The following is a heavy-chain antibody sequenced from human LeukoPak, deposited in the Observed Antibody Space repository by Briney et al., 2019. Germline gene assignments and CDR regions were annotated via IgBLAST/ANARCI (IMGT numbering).Heavy chain of an antibody. CDR1: GGSFSGYY. CDR3: ARGRPPVYCSGGSCYPRGVFDY. D-gene: IGHD2-15*01. CDR2: INHSGST. J-gene: IGHJ4*02. V-gene: IGHV4-34*01. Sequence: PSETLSLTCAVYGGSFSGYYWSWIRQPPGKGLEWIGEINHSGSTNYNPSLKSRVTISVDTSKNQFSLKLSSVTAADTAVYYCARGRPPVYCSGGSCYPRGVFDYWGQGTLVTVSS.